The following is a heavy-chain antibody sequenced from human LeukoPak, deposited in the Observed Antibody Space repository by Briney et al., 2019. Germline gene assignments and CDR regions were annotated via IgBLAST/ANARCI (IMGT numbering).Heavy chain of an antibody. V-gene: IGHV1-69*06. CDR3: ARVLEAARPTYYYYYMDV. D-gene: IGHD6-6*01. Sequence: SVKVSCKASGGTFSSYAISWVRQAPGQGLEWMGGIIPIFGTANYAQKFQGRVTITADKSTSTAYMELSSLRSEDTAVYYCARVLEAARPTYYYYYMDVWGKGTTVTVSS. J-gene: IGHJ6*03. CDR2: IIPIFGTA. CDR1: GGTFSSYA.